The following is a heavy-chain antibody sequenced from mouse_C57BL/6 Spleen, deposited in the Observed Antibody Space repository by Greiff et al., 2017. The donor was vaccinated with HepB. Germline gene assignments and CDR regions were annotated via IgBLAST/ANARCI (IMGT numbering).Heavy chain of an antibody. Sequence: VQLQQPGAELVRPGSSVKLSCKASGYTFTSYWMDWVKQRPGQGLEWIGNIYPSDSETHYNQKFKDKATLTVDKSSSTAYMQLSSLTSEDSAVYYCARRGENYYGSSYFDYWGQGTTLTVSS. V-gene: IGHV1-61*01. CDR1: GYTFTSYW. D-gene: IGHD1-1*01. CDR2: IYPSDSET. J-gene: IGHJ2*01. CDR3: ARRGENYYGSSYFDY.